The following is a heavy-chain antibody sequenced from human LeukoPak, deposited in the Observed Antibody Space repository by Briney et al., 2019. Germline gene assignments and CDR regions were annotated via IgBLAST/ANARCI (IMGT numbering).Heavy chain of an antibody. J-gene: IGHJ4*02. V-gene: IGHV3-23*01. CDR3: AKSGPTYYYDSSGQGTD. CDR1: GFTFSSYS. Sequence: PGGSLRLSCAASGFTFSSYSMNWVRQAPGKGLEWVSAISGSGGSTYYADSVKGRFTISRDNSKNTLYLQMNSLRAEDTAVYYCAKSGPTYYYDSSGQGTDWGQGTLVTVSS. CDR2: ISGSGGST. D-gene: IGHD3-22*01.